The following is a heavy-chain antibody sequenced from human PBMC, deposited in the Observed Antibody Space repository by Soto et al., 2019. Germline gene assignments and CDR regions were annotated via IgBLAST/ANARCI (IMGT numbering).Heavy chain of an antibody. J-gene: IGHJ4*02. CDR1: GYIFTSYW. D-gene: IGHD2-2*01. CDR3: ARQVASSWVDY. CDR2: IDPSDSYT. Sequence: GESLKISCKGSGYIFTSYWISWGLQMPGKGLEWMGRIDPSDSYTNYSPSFQGHVTISADKSISTAYLQWSSLKASDTAMYYCARQVASSWVDYWGQGTLVTVSS. V-gene: IGHV5-10-1*01.